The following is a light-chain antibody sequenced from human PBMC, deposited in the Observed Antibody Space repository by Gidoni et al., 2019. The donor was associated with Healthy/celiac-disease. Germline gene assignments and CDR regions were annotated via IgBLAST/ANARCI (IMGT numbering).Light chain of an antibody. CDR1: SSDFGGYYH. CDR2: DVS. Sequence: QSARTQSVPASVSPGQSITISCTGTSSDFGGYYHVSWYQQHPGKAPKLMIYDVSNRPSGVSNRFSGSKSGNTASLTISGLQAEDEADYYCSSYTSSSTLYVFGTGTKVTVL. V-gene: IGLV2-14*03. CDR3: SSYTSSSTLYV. J-gene: IGLJ1*01.